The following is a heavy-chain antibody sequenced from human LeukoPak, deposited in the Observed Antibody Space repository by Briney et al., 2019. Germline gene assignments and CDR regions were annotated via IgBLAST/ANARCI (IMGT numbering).Heavy chain of an antibody. CDR1: GGSISSYY. V-gene: IGHV4-59*01. CDR3: ARALSGYDAFDI. J-gene: IGHJ3*02. D-gene: IGHD2/OR15-2a*01. CDR2: IYYSGST. Sequence: SETLSLTCTVSGGSISSYYWSWIRRPPGKGLEWIGYIYYSGSTNYNPSLKSRVTISVDTSKNQFSLKLSSVTAADTAVYYCARALSGYDAFDIWGQGTMVTVSS.